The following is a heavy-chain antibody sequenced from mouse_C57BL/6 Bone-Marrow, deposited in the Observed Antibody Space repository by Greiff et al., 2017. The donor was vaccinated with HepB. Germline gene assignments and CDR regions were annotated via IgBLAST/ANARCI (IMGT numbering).Heavy chain of an antibody. Sequence: EVKLMESEGGLVQPGRSMKLSCTASGFTFSDYYMAWVRQVPEKGLEWVANINYDGSSTYYLDSLKSRFIISRDNAKIILYLQMSSLKSEDTATYYCEITTLAGYFDYWGQGTTLTVSS. CDR2: INYDGSST. D-gene: IGHD1-1*01. J-gene: IGHJ2*01. V-gene: IGHV5-16*01. CDR3: EITTLAGYFDY. CDR1: GFTFSDYY.